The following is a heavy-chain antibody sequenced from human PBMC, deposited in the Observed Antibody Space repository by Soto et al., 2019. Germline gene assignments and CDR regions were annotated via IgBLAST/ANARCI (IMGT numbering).Heavy chain of an antibody. CDR1: GFTFSDYY. V-gene: IGHV3-30*18. J-gene: IGHJ4*02. CDR2: ISYDATNK. Sequence: GGSLRLSCAASGFTFSDYYMSWIRQAPGKGLEWVAVISYDATNKFYADSVKGRFTISSDNSKNTLYLQMNSLRTEDTGVYYCAKEFHAWNYFDYWGRGTLVTSPQ. D-gene: IGHD1-1*01. CDR3: AKEFHAWNYFDY.